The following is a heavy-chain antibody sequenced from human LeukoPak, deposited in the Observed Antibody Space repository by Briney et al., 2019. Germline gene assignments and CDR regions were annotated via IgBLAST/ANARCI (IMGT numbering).Heavy chain of an antibody. V-gene: IGHV1-24*01. Sequence: GASVKVSCKVSGYTLTELSMHWVRQAPGKGLEWMGGFDPEDGETIYAQKFQGRVTMTEDTSTDTAYMELSSLRSEDTAVYYCATAQETWEPNPNDAFDIWGQGTMVTVSS. CDR1: GYTLTELS. CDR3: ATAQETWEPNPNDAFDI. J-gene: IGHJ3*02. D-gene: IGHD1-26*01. CDR2: FDPEDGET.